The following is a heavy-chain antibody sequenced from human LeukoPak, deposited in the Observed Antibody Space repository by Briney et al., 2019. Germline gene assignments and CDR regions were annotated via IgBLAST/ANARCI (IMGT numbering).Heavy chain of an antibody. CDR3: ASWSSGDAFDI. CDR1: DGSFSGYY. D-gene: IGHD1-26*01. CDR2: INHSGST. V-gene: IGHV4-34*01. Sequence: PSETLSLTCAVYDGSFSGYYWSWIRQPPGKGLEWIGEINHSGSTNYNPSLKSRVTISVDTSKNQFSLKLSSVTAADTAVYYCASWSSGDAFDIWGQGTMVTVSS. J-gene: IGHJ3*02.